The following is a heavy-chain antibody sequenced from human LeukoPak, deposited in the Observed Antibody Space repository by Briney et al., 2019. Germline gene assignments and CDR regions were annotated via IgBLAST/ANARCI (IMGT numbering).Heavy chain of an antibody. J-gene: IGHJ4*02. D-gene: IGHD5-18*01. CDR1: GYTFTSNY. CDR2: ISPSGGST. V-gene: IGHV1-46*01. CDR3: AREIGPRQLHLWGSAFDY. Sequence: GASVKVSCKAFGYTFTSNYMHWVRQAPGQGPEWMGVISPSGGSTTYAQKFQGRVTLTRDTSTTTVYMELSSLRSEDTAMYYCAREIGPRQLHLWGSAFDYWGQGTLVTVSS.